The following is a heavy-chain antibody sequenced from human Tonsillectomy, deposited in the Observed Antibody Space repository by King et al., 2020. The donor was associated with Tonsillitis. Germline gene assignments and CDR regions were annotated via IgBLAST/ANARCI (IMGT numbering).Heavy chain of an antibody. CDR3: ARLIAARAGMNYYYYYGMDV. CDR1: GGSLSTYH. J-gene: IGHJ6*02. D-gene: IGHD6-6*01. CDR2: THQSGST. Sequence: VQLQESGPGLVKPSETVSLTCTVSGGSLSTYHWSWLRPPPGKGLEWIGHTHQSGSTNYNPSLKSRVTISVDPSKNHFSLNLSSVTAADTAVYYCARLIAARAGMNYYYYYGMDVWGQGTTVTVSS. V-gene: IGHV4-59*01.